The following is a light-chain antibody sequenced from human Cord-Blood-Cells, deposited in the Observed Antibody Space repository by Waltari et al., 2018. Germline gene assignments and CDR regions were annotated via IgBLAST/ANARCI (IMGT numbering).Light chain of an antibody. CDR2: LGS. V-gene: IGKV2-28*01. CDR3: MQALQTLLT. CDR1: QSLLHSNGYNY. J-gene: IGKJ4*01. Sequence: DIVMTQSPLSLPVTPGEPASISCRSSQSLLHSNGYNYLDWYLQKPGQSPQLLIYLGSNRASGVPDRFSGSGSGTDFTLKISRVEAEDVGVYYCMQALQTLLTFGGGTKVGI.